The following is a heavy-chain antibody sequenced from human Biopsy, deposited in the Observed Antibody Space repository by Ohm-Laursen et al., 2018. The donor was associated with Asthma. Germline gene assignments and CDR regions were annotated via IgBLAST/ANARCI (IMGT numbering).Heavy chain of an antibody. V-gene: IGHV1-69*01. J-gene: IGHJ6*02. CDR3: ARVDAIMISGDFYFYSGFDL. Sequence: GSSVKVSCNASGGTFSNYVFSWVRQAPGQGLEWMGGIIPMYGVPKVAQKFQGRVTITADESTSTAYMEMSSLRSEDTAVYYCARVDAIMISGDFYFYSGFDLWGQGTTVRVSS. CDR1: GGTFSNYV. D-gene: IGHD3-16*01. CDR2: IIPMYGVP.